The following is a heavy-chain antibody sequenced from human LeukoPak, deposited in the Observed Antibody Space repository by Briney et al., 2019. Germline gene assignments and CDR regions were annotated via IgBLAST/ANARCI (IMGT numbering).Heavy chain of an antibody. CDR3: ARTTEAHSWQTRYYSYYMDV. D-gene: IGHD6-13*01. Sequence: SGTLSLTCAVSGGSLSSSNWWSRVRQPPGKGLGRIGEIYHSGNTNYNPSLNSRVTISVDTSKNQFSLKLSSVTAADTAVYYCARTTEAHSWQTRYYSYYMDVWGKGTTVTVSS. CDR2: IYHSGNT. CDR1: GGSLSSSNW. V-gene: IGHV4-4*02. J-gene: IGHJ6*03.